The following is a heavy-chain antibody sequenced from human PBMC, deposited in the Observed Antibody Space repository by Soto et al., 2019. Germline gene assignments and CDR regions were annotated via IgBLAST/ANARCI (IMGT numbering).Heavy chain of an antibody. CDR3: ARVPYYDDSSGYYAYFGY. J-gene: IGHJ4*02. CDR1: GGSFSGYY. Sequence: SETLSLTCAVYGGSFSGYYWSWIRQPPGKGLEWIGEINHSGSTNYNPSLKSRVTISVDTSKNQFSLKLSSVTAADTAVYYCARVPYYDDSSGYYAYFGYWGQGTRVTVSS. D-gene: IGHD3-22*01. V-gene: IGHV4-34*01. CDR2: INHSGST.